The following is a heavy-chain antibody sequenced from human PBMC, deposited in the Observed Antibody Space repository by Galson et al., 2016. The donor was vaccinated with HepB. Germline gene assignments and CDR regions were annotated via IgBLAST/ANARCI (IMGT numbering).Heavy chain of an antibody. CDR1: GFTFDCA. V-gene: IGHV3-23*01. CDR3: AKAPLGSCGGVRCYSLDI. Sequence: SLRLSCAASGFTFDCAMSWVRQAPRTGLEWVSAISGSDDGTYHADSVRGRFTISRDNSKNTLYLQMNSLRAEDTAVYYCAKAPLGSCGGVRCYSLDIWGPGTMVTVSS. J-gene: IGHJ3*02. D-gene: IGHD2-15*01. CDR2: ISGSDDGT.